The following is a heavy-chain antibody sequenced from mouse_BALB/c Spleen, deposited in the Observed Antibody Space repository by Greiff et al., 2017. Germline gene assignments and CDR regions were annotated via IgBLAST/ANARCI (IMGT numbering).Heavy chain of an antibody. Sequence: EVQRVESGGGLVKPGGSLKLSCAASGFAFSSYDMSWVRQTPEKRLEWVAYISSGGGSTYYPDTVKGRFTISRDNAKNTLYLQMSSLKSEDTAMYYCARHGNYSYAMDYWGQGTSVTVSS. V-gene: IGHV5-12-1*01. D-gene: IGHD2-1*01. CDR2: ISSGGGST. J-gene: IGHJ4*01. CDR3: ARHGNYSYAMDY. CDR1: GFAFSSYD.